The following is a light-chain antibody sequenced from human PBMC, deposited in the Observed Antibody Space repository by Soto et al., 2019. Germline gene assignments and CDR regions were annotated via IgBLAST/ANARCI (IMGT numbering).Light chain of an antibody. CDR3: QQYGSSGT. V-gene: IGKV3-20*01. CDR1: QSVSSK. J-gene: IGKJ1*01. CDR2: GAS. Sequence: EIVMTQSPATLSVSPGEGATLSCRASQSVSSKLAWYQQKPGQAPRLLIYGASNRATGIPDRLSGSGSGTDFTLTISRLEPEDFAVYYCQQYGSSGTFGQGTKVDIK.